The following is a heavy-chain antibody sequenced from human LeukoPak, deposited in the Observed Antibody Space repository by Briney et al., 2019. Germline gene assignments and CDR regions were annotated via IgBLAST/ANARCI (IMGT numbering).Heavy chain of an antibody. Sequence: GGSLRLSCAASGFTFSSYWMSWVRQAPGKGLEWVANIKQDGSEKYYVDSVKGRFTISRDNAKNSLYLQMNSLRAEDTAVYYCARDLELYYYGSGSSFRGAFDIWGQGTMVTVSS. V-gene: IGHV3-7*01. CDR3: ARDLELYYYGSGSSFRGAFDI. J-gene: IGHJ3*02. CDR1: GFTFSSYW. D-gene: IGHD3-10*01. CDR2: IKQDGSEK.